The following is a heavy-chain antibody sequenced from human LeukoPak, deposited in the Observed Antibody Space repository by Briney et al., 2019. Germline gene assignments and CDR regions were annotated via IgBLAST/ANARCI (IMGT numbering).Heavy chain of an antibody. CDR1: GDSSSNTIYY. Sequence: TSETLSLTCAVSGDSSSNTIYYWGWIRQPPGKGLEWIGSIDYSGSTYYNPSLKSRATISIDTSKNQFSLKLRSVTAADTAVYYCAREYTLYRSGWFLDYWGQGTLVTVSS. D-gene: IGHD6-19*01. V-gene: IGHV4-39*07. CDR3: AREYTLYRSGWFLDY. CDR2: IDYSGST. J-gene: IGHJ4*02.